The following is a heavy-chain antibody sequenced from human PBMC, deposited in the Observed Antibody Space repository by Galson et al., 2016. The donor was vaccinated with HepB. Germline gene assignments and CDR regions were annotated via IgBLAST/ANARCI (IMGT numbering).Heavy chain of an antibody. CDR3: AIPLVVGVTAPLDN. CDR1: GYTFISYY. Sequence: SVKVSCKASGYTFISYYMNWVRQAPGQGLEWMGIIHPSDGSTRYAQKFQGRVTMTRDTSTSTVYMELKTLTSEDTAVYYCAIPLVVGVTAPLDNWGQGTLVTVSS. CDR2: IHPSDGST. V-gene: IGHV1-46*01. J-gene: IGHJ4*02. D-gene: IGHD1-26*01.